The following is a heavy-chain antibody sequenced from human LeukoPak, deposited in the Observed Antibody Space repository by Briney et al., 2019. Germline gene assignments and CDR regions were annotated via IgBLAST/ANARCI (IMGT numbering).Heavy chain of an antibody. V-gene: IGHV1-24*01. J-gene: IGHJ5*02. D-gene: IGHD3-3*01. Sequence: GASVKVSCKVSGYTLTELSMHWVQQAPGKGLEWMGGFDPEDGETIYAQKFQGRVTMTEDTSTDTAYMELSSLRSEDTAVYYCATAYYDFWSGYRAGRATVGFDPWGQGTLVTVSS. CDR1: GYTLTELS. CDR2: FDPEDGET. CDR3: ATAYYDFWSGYRAGRATVGFDP.